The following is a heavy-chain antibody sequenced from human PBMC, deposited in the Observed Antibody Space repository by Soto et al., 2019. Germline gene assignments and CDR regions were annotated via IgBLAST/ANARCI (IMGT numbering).Heavy chain of an antibody. V-gene: IGHV3-30*18. CDR1: GFTFNSYG. CDR2: ITYDGSNK. CDR3: AKDMMGDGCGYHYGGDY. Sequence: QVQLVESGGGVVQPGRSLRLSCAASGFTFNSYGMHWFRQAPGKGLVWVAIITYDGSNKYYADSVMGRFTISRDNSKNTLYLHMNSLREEYTAVYYCAKDMMGDGCGYHYGGDYWGQGTLVTVSS. J-gene: IGHJ4*02. D-gene: IGHD3-16*02.